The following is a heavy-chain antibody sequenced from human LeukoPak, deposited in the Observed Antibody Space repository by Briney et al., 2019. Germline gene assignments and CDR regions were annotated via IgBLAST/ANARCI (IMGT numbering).Heavy chain of an antibody. CDR1: GGSISSYY. CDR3: ARHSEGQASHDAFDI. CDR2: IYYSGST. V-gene: IGHV4-59*08. J-gene: IGHJ3*02. Sequence: PSETLSLTCTVSGGSISSYYWSWIRQPPGKGLEWIGYIYYSGSTNYNPSLKSRVTISVDTSKNQFSLKLSSVTAADTAVYYCARHSEGQASHDAFDIWGQGTMVTVSS.